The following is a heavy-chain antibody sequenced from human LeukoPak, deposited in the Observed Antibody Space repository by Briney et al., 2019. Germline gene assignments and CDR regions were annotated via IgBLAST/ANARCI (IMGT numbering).Heavy chain of an antibody. V-gene: IGHV3-23*01. CDR3: ARDFSRNLAYDYVWGSYSSSGY. CDR1: GFTFSSYG. Sequence: PGGSLRLSCAASGFTFSSYGMSWVRQAPGKGLEWVSAISGSGGSTYYADSVKGRFTISRDNSKNTLYLQMNSLRADDTAVYYCARDFSRNLAYDYVWGSYSSSGYWGQGTLVTVSS. CDR2: ISGSGGST. J-gene: IGHJ4*02. D-gene: IGHD3-16*01.